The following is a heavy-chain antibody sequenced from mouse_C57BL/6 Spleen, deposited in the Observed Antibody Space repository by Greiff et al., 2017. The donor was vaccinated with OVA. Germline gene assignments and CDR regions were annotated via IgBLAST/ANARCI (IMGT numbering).Heavy chain of an antibody. CDR2: LDPSDSST. CDR1: GYTFTSYW. V-gene: IGHV1-69*01. Sequence: VQLQQPGAELVMPGASVKLSCKASGYTFTSYWMPWVKQRPGQGLEWIGELDPSDSSTTYNQKFTGQSTLTVDKSSRPSYMQLGSLTSEDSAVYYCARRDYYCSSHWYFDVWGTGTTVTVSS. D-gene: IGHD1-1*01. CDR3: ARRDYYCSSHWYFDV. J-gene: IGHJ1*03.